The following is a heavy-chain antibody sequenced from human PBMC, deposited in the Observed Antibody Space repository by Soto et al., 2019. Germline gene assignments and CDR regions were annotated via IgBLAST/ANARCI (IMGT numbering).Heavy chain of an antibody. CDR1: GYSFTSYW. Sequence: GESLKISCKGSGYSFTSYWIGWVRQMPGKGLEWMGIIYPGDSDTRYSPSFQGQVTISADKSISTAYLQWSSLRSEDTAVYYCASGPFGVAAYYYYYGMDVWGQGTTVTVSS. V-gene: IGHV5-51*01. D-gene: IGHD3-3*01. J-gene: IGHJ6*02. CDR3: ASGPFGVAAYYYYYGMDV. CDR2: IYPGDSDT.